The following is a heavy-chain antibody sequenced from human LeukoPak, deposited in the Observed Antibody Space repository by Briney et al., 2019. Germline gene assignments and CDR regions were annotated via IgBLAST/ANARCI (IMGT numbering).Heavy chain of an antibody. Sequence: PSRTLSLTCTVSGGSISSGGYYWSWIRQHPGKGLEWIGYIYYSGSTYYNPSLKSRVTISVDTSKNQFSLKLSSVTAADTAVYYCARDVFGGGGYYFDYWGQGTLVTVSS. D-gene: IGHD3-10*01. V-gene: IGHV4-31*03. CDR3: ARDVFGGGGYYFDY. CDR2: IYYSGST. J-gene: IGHJ4*02. CDR1: GGSISSGGYY.